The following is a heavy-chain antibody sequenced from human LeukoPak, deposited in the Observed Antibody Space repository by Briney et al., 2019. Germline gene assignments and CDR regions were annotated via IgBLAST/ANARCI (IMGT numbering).Heavy chain of an antibody. V-gene: IGHV4-59*01. CDR3: ARGGLSVYGMDV. CDR2: IYYSGST. J-gene: IGHJ6*02. D-gene: IGHD3/OR15-3a*01. Sequence: SETLSLTRTVSGGSISSYYWSWIRQPPGKGLEWIGYIYYSGSTNYNPSLKSRVTISVDTSKNQFSLKLSSVTAADTAVYYCARGGLSVYGMDVWGQGTTVTVSS. CDR1: GGSISSYY.